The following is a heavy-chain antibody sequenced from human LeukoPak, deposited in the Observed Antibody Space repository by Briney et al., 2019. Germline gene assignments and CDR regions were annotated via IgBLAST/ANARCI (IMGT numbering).Heavy chain of an antibody. CDR2: ISGSGGST. Sequence: PGGSLRLSCAVSGFTFSSYAMSWVRQAPGKGLEWVSAISGSGGSTYYADSVKGRFTISRDNSRNTLYLQMNSLRAEDTAVYYCAKEYYYDSSGRGLHWGQGTMVTVSS. V-gene: IGHV3-23*01. CDR3: AKEYYYDSSGRGLH. J-gene: IGHJ3*01. D-gene: IGHD3-22*01. CDR1: GFTFSSYA.